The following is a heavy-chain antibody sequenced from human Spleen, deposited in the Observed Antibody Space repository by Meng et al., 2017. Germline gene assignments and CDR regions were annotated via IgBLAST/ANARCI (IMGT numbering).Heavy chain of an antibody. Sequence: SLKISCAASGFTFDDYSMHWVRQAPGKGLEWVSGISWNSGSIGYADSVKGRFTISRDNAKNSLYLQMNSLRAEDMALYYCAKSYGDYTMGGLYYYGMDVWGQGTMVTVSS. J-gene: IGHJ6*02. D-gene: IGHD4-17*01. CDR2: ISWNSGSI. CDR3: AKSYGDYTMGGLYYYGMDV. V-gene: IGHV3-9*03. CDR1: GFTFDDYS.